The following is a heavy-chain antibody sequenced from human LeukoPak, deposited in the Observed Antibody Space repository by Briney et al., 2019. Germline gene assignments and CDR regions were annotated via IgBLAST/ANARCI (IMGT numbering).Heavy chain of an antibody. V-gene: IGHV4-34*01. CDR1: GGSFSGYY. CDR2: INHSGST. J-gene: IGHJ5*02. D-gene: IGHD2-15*01. CDR3: ARGFRLWRLLAVGYNWFEP. Sequence: SETLSLTCAVYGGSFSGYYWSWIRQPPGKGLEWIGEINHSGSTNYNPSLKSRVTISVDTSKNQFSLKLSSVTAADTAVYYCARGFRLWRLLAVGYNWFEPWGQGTLVTVSS.